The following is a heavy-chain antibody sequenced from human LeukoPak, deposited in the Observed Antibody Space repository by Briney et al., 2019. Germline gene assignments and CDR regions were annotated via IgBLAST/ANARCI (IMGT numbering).Heavy chain of an antibody. D-gene: IGHD3-10*01. CDR1: GGSISSGSYY. CDR3: ARVEPYLSAYGSGSYSVGDAFDI. V-gene: IGHV4-61*02. J-gene: IGHJ3*02. CDR2: IYTSGST. Sequence: SETLSLTCTVSGGSISSGSYYWSWIRQPAGKGLEWIGRIYTSGSTNYNPSLKSRVTISVDTSKNQFSLKLSSVTAADTAVYYCARVEPYLSAYGSGSYSVGDAFDIWGQGTMVTVSS.